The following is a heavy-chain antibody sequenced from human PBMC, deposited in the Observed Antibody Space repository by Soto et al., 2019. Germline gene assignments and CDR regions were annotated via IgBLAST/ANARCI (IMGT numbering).Heavy chain of an antibody. CDR1: GGTFSSYA. CDR3: ARDADSSSTRGGYSGMEV. Sequence: SVKVSCKASGGTFSSYAISWVRQAPGQGLEWMGGIIPIFCTANYAQKFQGRVTITADECTRTSDMELSGLISEDTTVYCCARDADSSSTRGGYSGMEVWGQGTTVSVS. D-gene: IGHD6-6*01. V-gene: IGHV1-69*13. J-gene: IGHJ6*02. CDR2: IIPIFCTA.